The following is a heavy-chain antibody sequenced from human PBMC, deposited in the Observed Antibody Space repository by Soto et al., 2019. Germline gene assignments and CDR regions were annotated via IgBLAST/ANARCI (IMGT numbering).Heavy chain of an antibody. CDR3: ASTVVNPPGTFDY. CDR2: IYHSGST. Sequence: PSETLSLTCAVSGGSISSGGYSWSWIRQPPGKGLEWIGYIYHSGSTYYNPSLKSRVTISVDRSKNQFSLKLSSVTAADTAVYYCASTVVNPPGTFDYWGQGTLVTVSS. D-gene: IGHD2-15*01. CDR1: GGSISSGGYS. V-gene: IGHV4-30-2*01. J-gene: IGHJ4*02.